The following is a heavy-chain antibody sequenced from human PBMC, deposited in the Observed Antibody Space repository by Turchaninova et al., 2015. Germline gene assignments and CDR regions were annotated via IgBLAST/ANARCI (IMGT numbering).Heavy chain of an antibody. V-gene: IGHV3-49*04. CDR3: SRDESDDYGDFYYYGMDV. D-gene: IGHD4-17*01. J-gene: IGHJ6*02. CDR2: IRSKAYGGTT. CDR1: GFTFGDYA. Sequence: VDSWGGLVQPGRSLRLSCTASGFTFGDYAMSWVRQAPGKGLEWVGFIRSKAYGGTTEYAASVKGRFTISRDDSKSIAYLQMNSLKTEDTVVYYCSRDESDDYGDFYYYGMDVWGQGTTVTVSS.